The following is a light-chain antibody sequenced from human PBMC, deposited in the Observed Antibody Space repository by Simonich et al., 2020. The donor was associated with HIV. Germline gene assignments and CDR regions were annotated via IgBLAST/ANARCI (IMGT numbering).Light chain of an antibody. CDR2: DAS. Sequence: DIQMTQSPSSLSASVGDRVTITCQASQDISNFLNWYQQKPGEAPKFLIYDASYLETGVPSRFSGSGSGTDFTFTISSLQPEDFAVFYCQQRSNWPITFGQGTRLEIK. CDR3: QQRSNWPIT. J-gene: IGKJ5*01. V-gene: IGKV1-33*01. CDR1: QDISNF.